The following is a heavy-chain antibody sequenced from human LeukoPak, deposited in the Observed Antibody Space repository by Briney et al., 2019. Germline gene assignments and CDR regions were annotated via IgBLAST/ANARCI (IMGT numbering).Heavy chain of an antibody. CDR3: ARFVYRSWYDRAFDI. CDR2: INHSGST. D-gene: IGHD6-13*01. V-gene: IGHV4-34*01. Sequence: PSETLSLTCAVYGGSFSGYYWSWIRQPPGKGLEWIGEINHSGSTNYNPSHKSRVTISVDTSKNQSSLKLSSVTAADTAVYYCARFVYRSWYDRAFDIWGQGTMVTVSS. J-gene: IGHJ3*02. CDR1: GGSFSGYY.